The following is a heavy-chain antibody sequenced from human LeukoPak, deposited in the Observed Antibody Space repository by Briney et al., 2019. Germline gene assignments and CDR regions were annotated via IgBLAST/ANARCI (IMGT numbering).Heavy chain of an antibody. CDR1: GGSFSGYY. Sequence: ASETLSLTCAVYGGSFSGYYWSWIRQPPGKGLEWIGEINHSGSTNYNPSLKSRVTISVDTSKNQFSLKLSSVTAADTAVYYCARLRITIFGVVIPRSRYFDYWGQGTLVTVSS. J-gene: IGHJ4*02. D-gene: IGHD3-3*01. CDR3: ARLRITIFGVVIPRSRYFDY. CDR2: INHSGST. V-gene: IGHV4-34*01.